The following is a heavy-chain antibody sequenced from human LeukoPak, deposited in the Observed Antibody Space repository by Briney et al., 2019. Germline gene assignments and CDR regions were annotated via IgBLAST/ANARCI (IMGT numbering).Heavy chain of an antibody. CDR1: GYTFTSYY. J-gene: IGHJ4*02. D-gene: IGHD1-1*01. V-gene: IGHV1-46*01. CDR2: INPSGGST. Sequence: ASVKVSCKASGYTFTSYYMHWVRQAPGQGLEWMGIINPSGGSTSYAQKFQGRVTMTRDTSTSTVYMELSSPGSEDTAVYYCARNPPRTEDFNSWGQGALVTVSS. CDR3: ARNPPRTEDFNS.